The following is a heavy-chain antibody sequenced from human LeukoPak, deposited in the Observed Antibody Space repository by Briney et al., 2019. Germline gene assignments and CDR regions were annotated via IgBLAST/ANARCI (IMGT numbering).Heavy chain of an antibody. Sequence: SETLSLTCTVSGGSISSYYWSWIRQPPGKGLEWIGYIYYSGSTNYNPSLKSRVTISVDTSKDQFSLKLSSVTAADTAVYYCARNILLWFGELLPSWFDPWGQGTLVTVSS. CDR1: GGSISSYY. D-gene: IGHD3-10*01. CDR3: ARNILLWFGELLPSWFDP. CDR2: IYYSGST. V-gene: IGHV4-59*08. J-gene: IGHJ5*02.